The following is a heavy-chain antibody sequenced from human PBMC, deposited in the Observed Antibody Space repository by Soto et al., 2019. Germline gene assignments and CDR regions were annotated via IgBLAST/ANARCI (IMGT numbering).Heavy chain of an antibody. CDR3: ARESSYGLVY. CDR1: GFTFSSYA. V-gene: IGHV3-23*01. D-gene: IGHD5-18*01. CDR2: ITNSGGST. J-gene: IGHJ4*02. Sequence: PGGSLRLSCAASGFTFSSYAMSWVRQAPGKGLEWISAITNSGGSTYYADSVKGRFTMTRNTSISTAYMELSSLRSEDTAVYYCARESSYGLVYWGQGTLVTVS.